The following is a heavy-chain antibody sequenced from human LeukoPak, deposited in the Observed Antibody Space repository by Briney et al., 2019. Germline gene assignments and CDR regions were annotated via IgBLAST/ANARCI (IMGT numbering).Heavy chain of an antibody. V-gene: IGHV1-18*01. CDR3: ARGLAAAATPDFQH. J-gene: IGHJ1*01. Sequence: GASVKVSCKASGYTFISYGVTWVRQAPGQGLEWMGWISGYNGDTNYAQNLQDRVTVTTDTSTSTAYMELSRLRSDDTAVYYCARGLAAAATPDFQHWGQGTLVTVSS. CDR1: GYTFISYG. CDR2: ISGYNGDT. D-gene: IGHD6-13*01.